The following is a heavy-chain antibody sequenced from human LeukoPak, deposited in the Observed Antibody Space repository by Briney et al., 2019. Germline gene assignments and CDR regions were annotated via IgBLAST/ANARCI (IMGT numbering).Heavy chain of an antibody. D-gene: IGHD1-7*01. Sequence: ASVKASCKASGYTFTSYDNNWVRQATGQGLEWMGWMNPNSGNTGYAQKFQGRVTMTEDTSTDTAYMELSSLRSEDTAVYYCATGGLNYPGNYWGQGTLVTVSS. CDR1: GYTFTSYD. J-gene: IGHJ4*02. CDR3: ATGGLNYPGNY. CDR2: MNPNSGNT. V-gene: IGHV1-8*01.